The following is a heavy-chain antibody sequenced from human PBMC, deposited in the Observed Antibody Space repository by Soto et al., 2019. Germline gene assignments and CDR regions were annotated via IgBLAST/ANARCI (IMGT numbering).Heavy chain of an antibody. CDR3: ARAPSPAYCIGDCYSVFDF. V-gene: IGHV1-2*04. J-gene: IGHJ4*02. CDR2: INPNSGGT. D-gene: IGHD2-21*02. CDR1: GYRFSGYN. Sequence: SCRGSGYRFSGYNMEGVGSVSGKGHEWMGWINPNSGGTNYAQKFQGWVTMTRDTSISTAYMELSRLRSDDTAVYYCARAPSPAYCIGDCYSVFDFWGQGTLVTV.